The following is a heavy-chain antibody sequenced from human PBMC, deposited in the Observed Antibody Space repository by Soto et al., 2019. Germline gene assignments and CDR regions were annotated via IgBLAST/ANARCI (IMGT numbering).Heavy chain of an antibody. J-gene: IGHJ4*02. CDR3: ARDPIGGGATYYFDY. Sequence: GSVKVSFKASGYTFTEYYLYWVRQAPGQGPEWLGGINPRTGDTNHAQKFQGRVTMTRDMSLTTAYMELHRLTSDDTAVYYCARDPIGGGATYYFDYWGQGSMVTVSS. CDR2: INPRTGDT. V-gene: IGHV1-2*02. D-gene: IGHD3-16*01. CDR1: GYTFTEYY.